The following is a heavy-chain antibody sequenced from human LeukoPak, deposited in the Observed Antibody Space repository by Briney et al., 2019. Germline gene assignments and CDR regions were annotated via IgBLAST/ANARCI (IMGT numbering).Heavy chain of an antibody. V-gene: IGHV4-34*01. CDR3: ARVGGTNYYYYGMDV. D-gene: IGHD1-1*01. CDR1: GGSFSGYY. J-gene: IGHJ6*02. CDR2: INHSGST. Sequence: PSETLSLTCAVYGGSFSGYYWSWIRQPPGKGLEWIGEINHSGSTNYNPSLKSRVTISVDTSKNQFSLKLSSVTAADTAVYYCARVGGTNYYYYGMDVWGQGTTVTVSS.